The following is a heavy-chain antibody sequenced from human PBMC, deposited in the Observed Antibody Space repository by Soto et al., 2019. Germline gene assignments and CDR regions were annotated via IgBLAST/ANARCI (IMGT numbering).Heavy chain of an antibody. CDR2: IYYSGTT. CDR3: ARRVRMNWNLLSLGYYGMGV. CDR1: GGSISSSSYY. D-gene: IGHD1-1*01. J-gene: IGHJ6*02. V-gene: IGHV4-39*01. Sequence: SESLSLPCTVCGGSISSSSYYWGWIRQPPGKGLEWIGSIYYSGTTYYNPSLTSRVTISVDTSKNQFSLKLSSLTAADTAVYYCARRVRMNWNLLSLGYYGMGVWGQGTTVTVSS.